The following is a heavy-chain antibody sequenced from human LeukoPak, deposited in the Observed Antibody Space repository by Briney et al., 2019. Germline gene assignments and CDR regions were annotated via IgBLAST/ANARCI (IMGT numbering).Heavy chain of an antibody. CDR2: IWYDGSNK. J-gene: IGHJ1*01. CDR3: ASHKAIAAAGGAEYFQH. Sequence: GGSLRLSCAASGFTFSSYGMQWVRQAPGKGLEWVALIWYDGSNKYYADSVKGRFTISRDNSKNTLYLQMYSLRSEDTAVYYCASHKAIAAAGGAEYFQHWGQGTLVTVSS. V-gene: IGHV3-30*02. CDR1: GFTFSSYG. D-gene: IGHD6-13*01.